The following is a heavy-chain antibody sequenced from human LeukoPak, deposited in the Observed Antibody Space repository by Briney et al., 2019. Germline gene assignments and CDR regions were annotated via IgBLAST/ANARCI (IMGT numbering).Heavy chain of an antibody. CDR3: ARVRPRVVPRGTNHFDY. J-gene: IGHJ4*02. Sequence: PSETLSLTCSVSGGSMTSHSWGWIRQTPGKGLEWIGYIYPSGSTNYNPSLKSRVSISVDSSRDQFSLTLTSVTAADTAVYYCARVRPRVVPRGTNHFDYWGPGTLVTVSS. CDR1: GGSMTSHS. CDR2: IYPSGST. D-gene: IGHD3-16*01. V-gene: IGHV4-4*09.